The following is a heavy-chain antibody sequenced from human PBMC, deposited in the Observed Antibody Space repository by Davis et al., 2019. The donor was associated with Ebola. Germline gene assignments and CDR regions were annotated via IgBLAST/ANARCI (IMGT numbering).Heavy chain of an antibody. CDR3: ARRGAVAGP. D-gene: IGHD6-19*01. V-gene: IGHV4-59*12. Sequence: SETLSLTCTVSGGSISSYYWSWIRQPPGKGLEWIGYIYYSGSTNYNPSLKSRVTISVDTSKNQFSLELSSVNAADTAVYYCARRGAVAGPWGQGTLVTVSS. J-gene: IGHJ5*02. CDR2: IYYSGST. CDR1: GGSISSYY.